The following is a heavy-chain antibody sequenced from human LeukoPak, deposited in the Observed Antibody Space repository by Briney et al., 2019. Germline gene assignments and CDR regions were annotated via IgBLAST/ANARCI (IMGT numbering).Heavy chain of an antibody. CDR2: TPYSGDT. CDR3: VRSLATSGMY. V-gene: IGHV4-39*01. D-gene: IGHD6-13*01. Sequence: SETLSLTCTASGDSISSSNYYWGWIRQPPGKGLEWIGSTPYSGDTVYNPSLKSRIIISVDTSKNQFSLKLTSVTAADTAVYYCVRSLATSGMYWGQGTLVTVSS. CDR1: GDSISSSNYY. J-gene: IGHJ4*02.